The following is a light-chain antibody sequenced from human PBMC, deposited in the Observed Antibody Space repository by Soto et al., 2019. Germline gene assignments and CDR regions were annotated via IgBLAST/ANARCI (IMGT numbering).Light chain of an antibody. V-gene: IGLV2-23*01. CDR3: CSFTSRSTFNYV. Sequence: QSVLTQPASVSESPGQSISISCGGGRNDIGTYDLVSWYQQHPGKAPRLIIYEGNKRPSGVSNRFSASRSGNTASLTISGLQAEDEADYYCCSFTSRSTFNYVFGTGTKLTVL. CDR1: RNDIGTYDL. J-gene: IGLJ1*01. CDR2: EGN.